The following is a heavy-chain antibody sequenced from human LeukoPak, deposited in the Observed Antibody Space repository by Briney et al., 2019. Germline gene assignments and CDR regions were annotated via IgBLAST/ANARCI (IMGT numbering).Heavy chain of an antibody. D-gene: IGHD2-21*02. CDR2: ISSSSSYI. Sequence: GGSLRLSCAASGFTFSSYSMNWVRQAPGKGLEWVSSISSSSSYIYYADSVKGRFTISRDNAKNSLYLQMNSLRAEDTAVYYCARALSLAYCGGDCYVFDYWAREPWSPSPQ. J-gene: IGHJ4*02. V-gene: IGHV3-21*01. CDR3: ARALSLAYCGGDCYVFDY. CDR1: GFTFSSYS.